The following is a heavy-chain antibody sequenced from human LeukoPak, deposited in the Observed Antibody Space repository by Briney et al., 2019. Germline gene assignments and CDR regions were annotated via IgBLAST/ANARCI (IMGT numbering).Heavy chain of an antibody. D-gene: IGHD1-26*01. CDR3: ARDPYSGTYGNTYYYYMDV. V-gene: IGHV3-21*01. CDR1: GFSFSSYN. J-gene: IGHJ6*03. CDR2: ITSSSTYT. Sequence: GGSLRLSCAASGFSFSSYNMNWVRQTPGKGLEWVSSITSSSTYTFYADSVKGRFTISRDNARNSLSLQMNSLRAEDTAVYYCARDPYSGTYGNTYYYYMDVWGKGTTVTIS.